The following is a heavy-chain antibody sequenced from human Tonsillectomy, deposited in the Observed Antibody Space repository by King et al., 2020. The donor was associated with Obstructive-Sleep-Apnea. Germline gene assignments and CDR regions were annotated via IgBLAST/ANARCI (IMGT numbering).Heavy chain of an antibody. D-gene: IGHD3-22*01. CDR3: ARPIYCARPIYRGGYYYPAFDI. V-gene: IGHV4-59*08. Sequence: QLQESGPGLVKPSETLSLTCSVSGDSIRRYYWSWIRQPPGKGLEWIGYIYYSGSTNYNPSLKSRGTISVDTAKNHFSLKLSSVTAADTAVYYCARPIYCARPIYRGGYYYPAFDIWGQGTMVTVSS. CDR1: GDSIRRYY. J-gene: IGHJ3*02. CDR2: IYYSGST.